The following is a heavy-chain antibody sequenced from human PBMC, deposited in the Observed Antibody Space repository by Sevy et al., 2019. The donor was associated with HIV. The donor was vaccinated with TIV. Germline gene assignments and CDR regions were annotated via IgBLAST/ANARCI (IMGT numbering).Heavy chain of an antibody. CDR2: IFSDGTTK. Sequence: GGSLRLSCAASGFTFSNFGMHWVRQAAGKGLEWVAAIFSDGTTKYYGDSVKGRFTISRDNSKNTLYLQMSRPTGEDTAVYYCSRESGSDWYVDHWGQGTLVTVSS. D-gene: IGHD2-21*02. CDR1: GFTFSNFG. J-gene: IGHJ4*02. CDR3: SRESGSDWYVDH. V-gene: IGHV3-33*01.